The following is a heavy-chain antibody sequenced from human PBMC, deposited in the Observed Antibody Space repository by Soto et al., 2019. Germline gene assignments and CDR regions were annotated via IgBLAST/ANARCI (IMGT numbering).Heavy chain of an antibody. D-gene: IGHD6-13*01. V-gene: IGHV3-11*06. CDR1: GFTFSDYY. CDR2: ISSSSSYT. J-gene: IGHJ4*02. Sequence: QVQLVESGGGLVKPGGSLRLSCAASGFTFSDYYMSWIRQAPGKGLEWVSYISSSSSYTNYADSVKGRFTISRDNAKNSLYLQMNSLRAEDTAVYYCARDLGAGLSSSWQNWRQGTLVTVSS. CDR3: ARDLGAGLSSSWQN.